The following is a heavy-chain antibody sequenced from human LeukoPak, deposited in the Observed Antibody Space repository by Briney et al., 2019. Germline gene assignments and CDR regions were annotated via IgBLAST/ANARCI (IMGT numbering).Heavy chain of an antibody. CDR3: ARGRPYGDYFDY. V-gene: IGHV4-61*02. D-gene: IGHD4-17*01. CDR2: LNLSGTT. CDR1: GDSISRNIYY. J-gene: IGHJ4*02. Sequence: SQTLSLTCTVSGDSISRNIYYWCWIRQSAGKGLEWIGRLNLSGTTNSNPSLKSRLTMSLDPSENKFSLKLSAVTPADTALYYCARGRPYGDYFDYWGQGSLVTVSS.